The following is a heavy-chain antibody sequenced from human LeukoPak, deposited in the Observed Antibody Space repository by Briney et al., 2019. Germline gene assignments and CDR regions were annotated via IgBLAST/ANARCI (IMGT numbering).Heavy chain of an antibody. CDR3: ASTKYSSGHPVYYYYYYYMDV. CDR1: GYTFTSYD. J-gene: IGHJ6*03. D-gene: IGHD6-19*01. CDR2: MNPNSGNT. Sequence: ASVKVSCKASGYTFTSYDINWVRQATGQGLEWMGWMNPNSGNTGYALKFQGRVTMTRNTSISTAYMELSSLGSEDTAVYYCASTKYSSGHPVYYYYYYYMDVWGKGTTVTVSS. V-gene: IGHV1-8*01.